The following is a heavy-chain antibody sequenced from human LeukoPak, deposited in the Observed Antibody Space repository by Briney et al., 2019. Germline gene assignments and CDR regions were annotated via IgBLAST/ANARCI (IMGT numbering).Heavy chain of an antibody. J-gene: IGHJ4*02. D-gene: IGHD6-13*01. V-gene: IGHV4-59*01. CDR2: IYYSGGT. Sequence: SETLSLTCTVSGGSISSYYWSWIRQPPGKGLEWIGYIYYSGGTNYNPSLKSRVTISVDTSKNQFSLKLSSVTAADTAVYYCARAAGSSQYHFDYWGQGTLVTVSS. CDR1: GGSISSYY. CDR3: ARAAGSSQYHFDY.